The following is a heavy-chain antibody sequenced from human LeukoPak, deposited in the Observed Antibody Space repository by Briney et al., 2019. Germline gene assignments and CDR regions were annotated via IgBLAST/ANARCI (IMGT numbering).Heavy chain of an antibody. CDR2: INPNSGGT. CDR3: ARTKRGYDYGDYRFDP. CDR1: GYTFTGYY. J-gene: IGHJ5*02. D-gene: IGHD4-17*01. Sequence: ASVKVSCKASGYTFTGYYMHWVRQAPGQGIERKGGINPNSGGTNYAQKFQGRVTVTRDTSISTAYMELSRLRSDDTAVYYCARTKRGYDYGDYRFDPWGQGTLVTVSS. V-gene: IGHV1-2*02.